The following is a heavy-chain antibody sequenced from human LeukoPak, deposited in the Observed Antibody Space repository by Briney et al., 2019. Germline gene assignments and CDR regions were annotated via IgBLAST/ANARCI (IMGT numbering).Heavy chain of an antibody. J-gene: IGHJ3*01. CDR1: GFTFSGFV. D-gene: IGHD2-2*01. V-gene: IGHV3-23*01. CDR2: ISGSGGST. Sequence: GGSLRLSCADSGFTFSGFVISWVGQAPGKGPQWVSDISGSGGSTYYADSVKGRFSVSRDNSKNMVYLELNSLRAEDTAVYYCAKNHAHGRYAGFDFWPEGALVAVSS. CDR3: AKNHAHGRYAGFDF.